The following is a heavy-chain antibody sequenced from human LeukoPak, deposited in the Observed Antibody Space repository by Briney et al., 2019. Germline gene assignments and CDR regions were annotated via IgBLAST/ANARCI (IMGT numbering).Heavy chain of an antibody. J-gene: IGHJ4*02. V-gene: IGHV3-74*01. CDR3: ARGGSDTAMAHDY. CDR1: GFTFSNHW. Sequence: PGGSLRLSCAASGFTFSNHWMHWVRQATGKGLMWVSRINRDGSRTDYADSVKGRFTISRDDAKNTLYLQVNSLRAEDTAVYFCARGGSDTAMAHDYWGQGTLVTVSS. CDR2: INRDGSRT. D-gene: IGHD5-18*01.